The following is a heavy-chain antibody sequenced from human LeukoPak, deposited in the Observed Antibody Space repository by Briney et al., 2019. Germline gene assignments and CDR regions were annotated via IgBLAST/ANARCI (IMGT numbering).Heavy chain of an antibody. D-gene: IGHD3-22*01. CDR1: GFTFSSYE. V-gene: IGHV3-48*03. CDR3: ARDLGYYDSSGYLNYFDY. Sequence: PGGSLRLSCVASGFTFSSYEMNWVRQAPGKGLEWVSYISGSGGTIYYADSVKGRFTISRDNAKNSLYLQMNSLRAEDTAVYYCARDLGYYDSSGYLNYFDYWGQGTLVTVSS. CDR2: ISGSGGTI. J-gene: IGHJ4*02.